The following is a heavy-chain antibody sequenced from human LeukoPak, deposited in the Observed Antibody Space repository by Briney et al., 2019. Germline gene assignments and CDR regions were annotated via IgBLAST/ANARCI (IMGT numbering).Heavy chain of an antibody. V-gene: IGHV3-23*01. Sequence: PGGSLRLSCAASGFTFSSYGMHWVRQAPGKGLEWVSVISGSSAATYYADSVKGRFTISRDNSKNTLYLQMNSLRAEDTAVYYCAKGSNPPMRHFDYWGQGTLVAVSS. CDR2: ISGSSAAT. CDR3: AKGSNPPMRHFDY. CDR1: GFTFSSYG. J-gene: IGHJ4*02.